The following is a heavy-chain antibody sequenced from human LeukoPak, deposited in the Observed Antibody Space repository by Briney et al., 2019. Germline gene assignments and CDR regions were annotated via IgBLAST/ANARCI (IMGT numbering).Heavy chain of an antibody. V-gene: IGHV3-11*04. D-gene: IGHD6-13*01. CDR1: GFTFSDYY. J-gene: IGHJ4*02. CDR2: ISSSGSML. CDR3: TRRPYSSSWYYFDY. Sequence: GGSLRLSCTVSGFTFSDYYMSWVRQAPGKGLEWVSYISSSGSMLHYADSVEGRFTISRDNAKNSLYLQMSSLRVEDTAVYYCTRRPYSSSWYYFDYWGQGTLVTVSS.